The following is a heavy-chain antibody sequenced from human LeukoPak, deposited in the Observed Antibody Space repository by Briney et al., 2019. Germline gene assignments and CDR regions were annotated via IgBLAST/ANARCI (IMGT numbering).Heavy chain of an antibody. CDR3: ARVHTAILDY. CDR2: ISSSSYI. CDR1: GFTFSSYS. J-gene: IGHJ4*02. D-gene: IGHD5-18*01. V-gene: IGHV3-21*01. Sequence: PGVSLRLSCAASGFTFSSYSMNWVRQAPGKGLEWVSSISSSSYIYYADSVKGRFTISRDNAKNSLYLQMNSLRAEDTAVYYCARVHTAILDYWGQGTLVTVSS.